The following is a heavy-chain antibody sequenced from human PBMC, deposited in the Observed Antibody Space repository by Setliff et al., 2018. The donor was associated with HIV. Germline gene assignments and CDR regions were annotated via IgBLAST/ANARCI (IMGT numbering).Heavy chain of an antibody. CDR2: VYNTGTT. V-gene: IGHV4-4*08. CDR1: GGSISPYY. CDR3: ATGTAATGTGVGY. D-gene: IGHD6-13*01. Sequence: LSLPCTASGGSISPYYWSWIRQPPGKGLEWIGFVYNTGTTSSNPSLKSRVTTSVDTSKNQFSLKLSSVTAADTAIYYCATGTAATGTGVGYWGQGTLVTVSS. J-gene: IGHJ4*02.